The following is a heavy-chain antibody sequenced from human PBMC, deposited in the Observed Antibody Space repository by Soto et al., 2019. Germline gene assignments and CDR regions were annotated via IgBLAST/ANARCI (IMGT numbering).Heavy chain of an antibody. CDR3: AALYRSTYYYDSSVDY. Sequence: SVKVSCKASGFTFTSSAVQWVRQARGQRLEWIGWIVVGSGNTNYAQKFQERVTITRDMSTSTAYMELSSLRSEDTAVYYCAALYRSTYYYDSSVDYWGQGTLVTVSS. J-gene: IGHJ4*02. CDR1: GFTFTSSA. V-gene: IGHV1-58*01. CDR2: IVVGSGNT. D-gene: IGHD3-22*01.